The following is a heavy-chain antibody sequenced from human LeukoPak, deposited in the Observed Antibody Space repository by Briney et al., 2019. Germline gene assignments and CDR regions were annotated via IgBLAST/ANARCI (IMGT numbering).Heavy chain of an antibody. CDR3: AKGGSDSSGYYSLYYYYYMDV. CDR1: GFTFSSYG. D-gene: IGHD3-22*01. V-gene: IGHV3-23*01. CDR2: ISPSGRNT. J-gene: IGHJ6*03. Sequence: QPGGSLRLSCAASGFTFSSYGMSWVRQAPGKGLEWVSAISPSGRNTYYADSVKGRFIISRGNSKNMLYLQMSSLRAEDTAVYYCAKGGSDSSGYYSLYYYYYMDVWGKGTTVTISS.